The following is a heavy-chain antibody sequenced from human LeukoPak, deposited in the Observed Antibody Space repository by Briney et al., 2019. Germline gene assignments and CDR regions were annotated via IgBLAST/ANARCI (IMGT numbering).Heavy chain of an antibody. D-gene: IGHD1-26*01. CDR2: ISYDGTNG. V-gene: IGHV3-30*04. CDR3: VREVTSGSFDY. Sequence: GGSLRLSCAASGFTFSSFAMHWVRQAPGRGLEWVTVISYDGTNGYYAGFVKGRFTISKDNSQNTLYVQMSSLRPEDTAVYYCVREVTSGSFDYWGQGTLVTVSS. CDR1: GFTFSSFA. J-gene: IGHJ4*02.